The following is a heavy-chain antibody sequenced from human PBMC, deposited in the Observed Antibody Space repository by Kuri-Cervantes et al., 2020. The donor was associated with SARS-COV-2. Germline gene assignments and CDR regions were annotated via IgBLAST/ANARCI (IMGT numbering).Heavy chain of an antibody. J-gene: IGHJ4*02. D-gene: IGHD2-21*01. Sequence: GGSLRLSCAASGFILGRYAMHWVRQAPGKGLEWVAVISHDGKNKKCIASGKGRFTISRDNSQNTLYLHMKSLRSEDTAMYYCAKDRVGVQDFWGQGTLVTVSS. CDR3: AKDRVGVQDF. CDR2: ISHDGKNK. CDR1: GFILGRYA. V-gene: IGHV3-30*04.